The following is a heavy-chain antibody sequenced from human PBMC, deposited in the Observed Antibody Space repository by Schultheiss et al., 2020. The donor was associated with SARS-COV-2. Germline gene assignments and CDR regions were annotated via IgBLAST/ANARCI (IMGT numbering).Heavy chain of an antibody. Sequence: SQTLSLTCAVYGGSFSGYYWSWIRQPPGKGLEWIGEINHSGSTNYNPSLKSRVTISVDTSKNQFSLKLSSVTAADTAVYYCARASGYCSSTSCYIKDYYYYYYMDVWGKGTTVTVSS. D-gene: IGHD2-2*02. CDR1: GGSFSGYY. CDR3: ARASGYCSSTSCYIKDYYYYYYMDV. CDR2: INHSGST. J-gene: IGHJ6*03. V-gene: IGHV4-34*01.